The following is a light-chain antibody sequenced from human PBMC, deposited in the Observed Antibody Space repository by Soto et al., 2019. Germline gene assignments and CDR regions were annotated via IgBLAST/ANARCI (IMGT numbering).Light chain of an antibody. CDR2: GTS. CDR1: QSVDSSY. J-gene: IGKJ1*01. V-gene: IGKV3-20*01. CDR3: HQYVSSQWT. Sequence: EKVLTQSPDTLSVSPGGRASLSCRASQSVDSSYLAWYQQKPGQAPRLLIYGTSTRATGVPERFSGSGSGTDFTLTISRLEPEDFAVYYCHQYVSSQWTFGQGTKVDI.